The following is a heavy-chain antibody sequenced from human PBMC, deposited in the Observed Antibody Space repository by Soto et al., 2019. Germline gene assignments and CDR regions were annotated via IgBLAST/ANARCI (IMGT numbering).Heavy chain of an antibody. V-gene: IGHV3-30-3*01. CDR2: ISYDGSNK. J-gene: IGHJ4*02. CDR1: GGTCSSYA. Sequence: GGALRVSCAASGGTCSSYAMHWVRQAPGKGLEWVAVISYDGSNKYYADSVKGRFTISRDNSKNTLYLQMNSLRAEDTAVYYCARDSSRHSGSYYYFDYWGQGTLVTVSS. D-gene: IGHD1-26*01. CDR3: ARDSSRHSGSYYYFDY.